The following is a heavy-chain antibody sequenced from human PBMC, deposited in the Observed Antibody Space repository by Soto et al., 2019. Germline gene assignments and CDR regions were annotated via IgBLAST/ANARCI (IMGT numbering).Heavy chain of an antibody. CDR3: AAEKPIVVVPRKTFGY. V-gene: IGHV1-24*01. J-gene: IGHJ4*02. D-gene: IGHD3-22*01. Sequence: ASVKVSCKVSGHTLTELSMHWARQAPGKGLEWMGGFDPEDGETVYAQKFQGRVTMTEDTSTDTAYMELSSLRSEDTAVYYCAAEKPIVVVPRKTFGYWGQGTRVTVSS. CDR1: GHTLTELS. CDR2: FDPEDGET.